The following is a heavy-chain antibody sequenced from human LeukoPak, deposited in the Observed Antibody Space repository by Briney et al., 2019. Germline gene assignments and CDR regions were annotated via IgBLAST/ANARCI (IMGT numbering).Heavy chain of an antibody. J-gene: IGHJ4*02. V-gene: IGHV3-21*01. Sequence: GGSLRLSCAASGFTFSSYSMNWVRQAPGKGLEWVSSISSSSSYIYYADSVKGRFTISRDNAKNSLYLQMNSLRAEDTAVYYCAREVLYYYDSSGRRSSGSDYWGRGTLVTVSS. D-gene: IGHD3-22*01. CDR2: ISSSSSYI. CDR1: GFTFSSYS. CDR3: AREVLYYYDSSGRRSSGSDY.